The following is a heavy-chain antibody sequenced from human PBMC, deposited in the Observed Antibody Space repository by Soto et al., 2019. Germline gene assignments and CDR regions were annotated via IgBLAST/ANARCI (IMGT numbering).Heavy chain of an antibody. CDR3: ARRDLVPTASCDY. D-gene: IGHD1-1*01. V-gene: IGHV1-18*01. J-gene: IGHJ4*02. Sequence: QVQLVQSAAEVKKPGASVKVSCKASGYTFTTYGIGWMRQAPGQGLEWMGWVSAYNGNTNYAQKFQGRVTMTTDRXTTTAYMELRSLRSDDTAVYYCARRDLVPTASCDYWGQGTLVTVSS. CDR1: GYTFTTYG. CDR2: VSAYNGNT.